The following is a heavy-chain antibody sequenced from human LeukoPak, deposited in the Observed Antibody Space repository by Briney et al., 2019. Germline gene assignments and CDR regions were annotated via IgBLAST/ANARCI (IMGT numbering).Heavy chain of an antibody. D-gene: IGHD6-13*01. CDR3: ASSQGIAAALDY. J-gene: IGHJ4*02. CDR2: IWYDGSNK. Sequence: GGSLRLSCAASGFTFSSYGMHWVRQAPGKGLEWVAVIWYDGSNKYYADSVKGRFTISRDNSKNTLYLQMNSLRAEDTAAYYCASSQGIAAALDYWGQGTLVTVSS. V-gene: IGHV3-33*01. CDR1: GFTFSSYG.